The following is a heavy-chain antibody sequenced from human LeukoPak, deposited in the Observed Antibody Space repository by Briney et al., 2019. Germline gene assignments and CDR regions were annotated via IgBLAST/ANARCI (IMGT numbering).Heavy chain of an antibody. J-gene: IGHJ4*02. D-gene: IGHD3-9*01. CDR1: GFPFSSYA. V-gene: IGHV3-23*01. Sequence: PGGSLTLFCAASGFPFSSYAMSWARQAPGKGLEGVSAISGSGCSTYYADSVKGRFTISRDNYKNTLYLQMNRQSAEDAAVYYWAKEVGDIWTGPPPRGDYWGQGTLVTVSS. CDR3: AKEVGDIWTGPPPRGDY. CDR2: ISGSGCST.